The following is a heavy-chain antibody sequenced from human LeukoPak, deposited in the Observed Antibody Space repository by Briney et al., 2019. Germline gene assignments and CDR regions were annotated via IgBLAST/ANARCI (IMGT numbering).Heavy chain of an antibody. D-gene: IGHD3-10*01. CDR1: GFTFSSYA. J-gene: IGHJ5*02. CDR2: ISSNGGST. CDR3: ARDAVRYYKENWFDP. V-gene: IGHV3-64*01. Sequence: GGSLRLSCAASGFTFSSYAMHWVRQAPGKGLEYVSAISSNGGSTYYANSVKGRFTISRDNSKNTLYLQMGSLRAEDMAVYYCARDAVRYYKENWFDPWGQGTRVTVSS.